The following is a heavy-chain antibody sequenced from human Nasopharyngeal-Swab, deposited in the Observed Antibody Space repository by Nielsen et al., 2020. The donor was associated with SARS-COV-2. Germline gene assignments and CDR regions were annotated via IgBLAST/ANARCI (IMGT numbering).Heavy chain of an antibody. CDR1: GYTFTSYA. J-gene: IGHJ3*02. CDR3: ATPHYYDSSGYYWTDAFDI. CDR2: INTNTGNP. V-gene: IGHV7-4-1*02. Sequence: ASVKVSCKASGYTFTSYAMNWVRQAPGQGLEWMGWINTNTGNPTYAQGFTGRFVFSLGTSVSTAYLQISSLKAEDTAVYYCATPHYYDSSGYYWTDAFDIWGQGTMVTVSS. D-gene: IGHD3-22*01.